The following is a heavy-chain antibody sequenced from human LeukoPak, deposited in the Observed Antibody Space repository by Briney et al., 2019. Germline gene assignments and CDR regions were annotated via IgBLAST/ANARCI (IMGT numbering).Heavy chain of an antibody. D-gene: IGHD4-23*01. CDR3: ARGDGGASGGMDV. J-gene: IGHJ6*02. V-gene: IGHV4-34*01. CDR2: INHSGST. Sequence: SETLSLTCAVYGGSFSGYYWGWIRQPPGKGLEWIGEINHSGSTNYNPSLKSRVTISVDTSKNQFSLKLSSVTAADTAVYYCARGDGGASGGMDVWGQGTTVTVSS. CDR1: GGSFSGYY.